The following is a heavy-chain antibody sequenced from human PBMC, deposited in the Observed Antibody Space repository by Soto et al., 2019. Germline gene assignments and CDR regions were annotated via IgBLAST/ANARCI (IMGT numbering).Heavy chain of an antibody. CDR3: ARDGGDERRFDS. CDR2: VYYSGST. V-gene: IGHV4-59*01. J-gene: IGHJ4*02. CDR1: GGSISSYY. Sequence: PSETLSLTCTVSGGSISSYYCSWFRQPPGKGLEWIGYVYYSGSTNYNPTLKSRLTLSVDTSKNQFSLKLSSVTAADTAVYYCARDGGDERRFDSWGPGTLVTVSS. D-gene: IGHD2-21*02.